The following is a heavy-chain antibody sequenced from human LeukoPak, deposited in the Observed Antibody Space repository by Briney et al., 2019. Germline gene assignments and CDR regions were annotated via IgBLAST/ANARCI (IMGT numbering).Heavy chain of an antibody. Sequence: AGGSLGLSCAAPGFIFHDYAIHWVRQPPGKGLECVSLISGDGGSTFYADSVKGRFTISRDNSKNSLYLQMSSLRIEDTALYYCARESESSGWYDFWGQGTLVTVSS. J-gene: IGHJ5*01. CDR1: GFIFHDYA. CDR3: ARESESSGWYDF. D-gene: IGHD3-22*01. CDR2: ISGDGGST. V-gene: IGHV3-43*02.